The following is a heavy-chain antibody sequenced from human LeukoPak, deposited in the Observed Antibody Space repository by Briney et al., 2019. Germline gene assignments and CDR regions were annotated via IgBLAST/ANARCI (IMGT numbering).Heavy chain of an antibody. V-gene: IGHV3-74*01. J-gene: IGHJ4*02. CDR3: ATKQWLAPPPDS. CDR1: GFTFSKYW. CDR2: INTDGTVT. Sequence: GGSLRLSCAASGFTFSKYWMLWVRQAPGKGLECVSRINTDGTVTTYADSVKGRFTVSRDNADNTMFLQMNSVRDEDPAVYYCATKQWLAPPPDSWGQGTPVTVSS. D-gene: IGHD6-19*01.